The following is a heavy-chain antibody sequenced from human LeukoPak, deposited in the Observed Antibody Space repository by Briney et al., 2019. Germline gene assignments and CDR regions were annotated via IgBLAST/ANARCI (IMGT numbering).Heavy chain of an antibody. CDR1: GFTFSSYA. Sequence: GGSLRLSCAASGFTFSSYAMHWVRQAPGKGLEYVSAISSNGGSTYYANSVKGRFTISRDNSKNTLYLQMGSLRAEDMAVYYCAREAWGDAFDIWGQGTMVTVSS. D-gene: IGHD3-16*01. CDR2: ISSNGGST. CDR3: AREAWGDAFDI. J-gene: IGHJ3*02. V-gene: IGHV3-64*01.